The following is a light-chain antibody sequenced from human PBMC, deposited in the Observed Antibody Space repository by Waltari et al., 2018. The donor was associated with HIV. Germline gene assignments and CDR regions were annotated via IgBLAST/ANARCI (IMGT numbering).Light chain of an antibody. Sequence: DIVMTQSPLSLPVTPGEPASISCRSSQSLLHSNGYNYLDWYLQKPGQSPQLLIYLGSNRASGVPDRFSGSGSGTDFTLKISRVEAEDVGVYYCMQALQTPNTFGQETKLEIK. V-gene: IGKV2-28*01. CDR3: MQALQTPNT. CDR1: QSLLHSNGYNY. CDR2: LGS. J-gene: IGKJ2*01.